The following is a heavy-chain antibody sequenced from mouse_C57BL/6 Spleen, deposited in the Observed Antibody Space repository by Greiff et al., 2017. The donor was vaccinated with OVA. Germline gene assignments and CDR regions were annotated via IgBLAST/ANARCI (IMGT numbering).Heavy chain of an antibody. CDR2: IYPRSGNT. Sequence: QVQLQQSGAELARPGASVKLSCKASGYTFTSYGISWVKQRTGQGLEWIGEIYPRSGNTYYNEKFKGKATLTADKSSSTAYMELRSLTSEDSAVYFCARRGITTVVATRNAMDYWGQGTSVTVSS. CDR3: ARRGITTVVATRNAMDY. V-gene: IGHV1-81*01. J-gene: IGHJ4*01. CDR1: GYTFTSYG. D-gene: IGHD1-1*01.